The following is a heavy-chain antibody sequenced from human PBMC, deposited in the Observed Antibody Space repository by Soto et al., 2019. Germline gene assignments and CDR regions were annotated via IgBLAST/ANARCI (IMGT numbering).Heavy chain of an antibody. V-gene: IGHV3-30*18. D-gene: IGHD6-13*01. CDR3: AKDLAANLLGLYGMDV. CDR2: ISHHGSDK. CDR1: GFTFSTYG. Sequence: RLSCAASGFTFSTYGMHWVRQAPGKGLEWVAVISHHGSDKYYADSVKGRFTISRDSSKNTLYLQMNSLRAEDTAVYYCAKDLAANLLGLYGMDVWGQGTTVTVSS. J-gene: IGHJ6*02.